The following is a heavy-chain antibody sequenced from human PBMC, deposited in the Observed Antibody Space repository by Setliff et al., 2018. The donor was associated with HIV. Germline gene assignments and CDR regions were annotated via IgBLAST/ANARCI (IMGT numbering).Heavy chain of an antibody. Sequence: PGGSLRLSCAASRFTLSSYWMSWARQAPGKGLEWVANIKEDGSEKYYGDSVQGRFTVSRDNAENSVYLQMNSLRAEDTAVYYCARDGGGYWGQGTMVTVSS. V-gene: IGHV3-7*01. CDR2: IKEDGSEK. CDR1: RFTLSSYW. D-gene: IGHD3-16*01. CDR3: ARDGGGY. J-gene: IGHJ3*01.